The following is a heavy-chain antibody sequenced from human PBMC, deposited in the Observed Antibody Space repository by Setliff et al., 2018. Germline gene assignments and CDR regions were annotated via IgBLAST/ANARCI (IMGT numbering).Heavy chain of an antibody. CDR1: GGSINSGVYY. CDR2: ISYSGNT. V-gene: IGHV4-31*03. D-gene: IGHD3-10*01. J-gene: IGHJ5*02. Sequence: SETLSLTCTVSGGSINSGVYYWGWIRQPPGKGLEWIGYISYSGNTYYNPSFEGRLALSVDASMNQFSLRLSSVTAADSAIYYCARDRSALVRGVVHHNYFDPWGQGNKVTVSS. CDR3: ARDRSALVRGVVHHNYFDP.